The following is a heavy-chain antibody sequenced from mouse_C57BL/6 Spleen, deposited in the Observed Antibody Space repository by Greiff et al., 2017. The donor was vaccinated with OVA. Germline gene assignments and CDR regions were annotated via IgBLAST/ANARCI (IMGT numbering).Heavy chain of an antibody. CDR1: GYTFTSYW. V-gene: IGHV1-69*01. CDR3: ARGEDFYFDY. CDR2: IDPSDSYT. Sequence: QVQLKQPGAELVMPGASVKLSCKASGYTFTSYWMHWVKQRPGQGLEWIGEIDPSDSYTNYNQKFKGKSTLTVDKSSSTAYMQLSSLTSEDSAVYYCARGEDFYFDYWGQGTTRTVSS. J-gene: IGHJ2*01.